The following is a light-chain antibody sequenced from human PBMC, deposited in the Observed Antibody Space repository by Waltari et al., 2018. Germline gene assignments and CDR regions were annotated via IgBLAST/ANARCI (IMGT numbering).Light chain of an antibody. Sequence: EIVMTQSPGTLSVSPGEKATLSCRASQSVSSNLAWYQQKPGQSPGPLIYGASTRATGIPARFSGSGSGTDFTLTISSLQSEDFAVYYCQHSDTFGQGTKLEIK. CDR2: GAS. CDR1: QSVSSN. J-gene: IGKJ2*01. CDR3: QHSDT. V-gene: IGKV3-15*01.